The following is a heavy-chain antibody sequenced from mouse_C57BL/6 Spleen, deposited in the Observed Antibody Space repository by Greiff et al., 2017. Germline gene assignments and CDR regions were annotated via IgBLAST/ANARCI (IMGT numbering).Heavy chain of an antibody. V-gene: IGHV1-55*01. CDR3: AREGGQLRSLYAIDY. J-gene: IGHJ4*01. CDR1: GYTFTSYW. Sequence: QVQLQQPGAELVKPGASVKMSCKASGYTFTSYWITWVKQRPGQGLEWIGDIYPGSGSTNYNEKFKSKATLTVDTSSSTAYMQLSSLTSEDSAVYYCAREGGQLRSLYAIDYWGQGTSVTVSS. D-gene: IGHD3-2*02. CDR2: IYPGSGST.